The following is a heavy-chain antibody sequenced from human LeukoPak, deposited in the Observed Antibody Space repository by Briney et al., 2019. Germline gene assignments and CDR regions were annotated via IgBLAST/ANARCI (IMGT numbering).Heavy chain of an antibody. CDR3: ARITMTTSGWYFDL. CDR2: VHPSGGST. D-gene: IGHD3-22*01. CDR1: GYTFTSYY. J-gene: IGHJ2*01. Sequence: ASVKLSCKASGYTFTSYYMHWLRQAPGQGLEWMGIVHPSGGSTSYAQKFQGRVTMTRDTATSTVYMELSSLRPEDTALYYCARITMTTSGWYFDLWGRGSLVTVSS. V-gene: IGHV1-46*01.